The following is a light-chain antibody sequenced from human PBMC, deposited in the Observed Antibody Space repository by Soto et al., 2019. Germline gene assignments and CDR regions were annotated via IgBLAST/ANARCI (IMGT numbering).Light chain of an antibody. CDR1: QSLVHIDGNTY. Sequence: DIVLTQTRLSSPVTLGQPASISCRSSQSLVHIDGNTYFNWLQQRPGQPPRLLIYKISNRFPGVSDRFSGCAAGTDFNLKISRVEAEYVGVYYCMQATHYYTFGQGTRLEIK. CDR2: KIS. V-gene: IGKV2-24*01. J-gene: IGKJ2*01. CDR3: MQATHYYT.